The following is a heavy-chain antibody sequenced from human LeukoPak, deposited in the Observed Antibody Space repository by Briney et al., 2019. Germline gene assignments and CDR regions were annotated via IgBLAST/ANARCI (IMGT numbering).Heavy chain of an antibody. V-gene: IGHV3-48*03. CDR2: IGGSGSKI. Sequence: GGSLRLSCAASGFTFSSYEMNWVRQAPGKGPEWLSYIGGSGSKIHYADSVKGRFTISRDNAKNSLYLHANSLRAEDTALYYCARDNTAMVGLDYWGQGTLVTVSS. D-gene: IGHD5-18*01. J-gene: IGHJ4*02. CDR1: GFTFSSYE. CDR3: ARDNTAMVGLDY.